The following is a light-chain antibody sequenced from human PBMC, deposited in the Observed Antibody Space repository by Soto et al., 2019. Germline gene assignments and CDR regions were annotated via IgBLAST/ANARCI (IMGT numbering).Light chain of an antibody. J-gene: IGKJ1*01. V-gene: IGKV3-20*01. CDR1: QSVSSSY. Sequence: IVLTQSPGTLSLSPGERATLSCRASQSVSSSYLAWYQQKPGQAPRLLIYGASSRATGIPDRFSGSGSGTDFTLTISRLEPEDFAVHYCQEYGTSRTFGQGTKVDIK. CDR3: QEYGTSRT. CDR2: GAS.